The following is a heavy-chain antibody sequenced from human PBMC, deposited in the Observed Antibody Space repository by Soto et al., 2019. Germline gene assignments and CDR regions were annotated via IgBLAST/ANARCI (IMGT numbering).Heavy chain of an antibody. Sequence: PSETLSLTCAVYGGSFSGYYWSWIRQPPGKGLEWIGEINHSGSTNYNPSLKSRVTISVDTSKNQFSLKLSSVTAADTAVYYCARAPGTTDRRIAYYYYYGMDVWGKGTTVTVSS. J-gene: IGHJ6*04. CDR1: GGSFSGYY. D-gene: IGHD3-10*01. CDR3: ARAPGTTDRRIAYYYYYGMDV. CDR2: INHSGST. V-gene: IGHV4-34*01.